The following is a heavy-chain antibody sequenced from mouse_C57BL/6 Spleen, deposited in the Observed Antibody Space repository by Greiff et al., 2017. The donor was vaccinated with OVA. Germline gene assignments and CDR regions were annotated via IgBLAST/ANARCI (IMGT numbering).Heavy chain of an antibody. D-gene: IGHD2-2*01. CDR3: TWLDYFDY. J-gene: IGHJ2*01. Sequence: EVQGVESGGGLVQPGGSLKLSCAASGFTFSDAWMDWVRQSPEKGLEWVAEIRNKANNHATSYAESVTGRFTNSRDDSKSSVNLQMNSLRAEDTGIYYCTWLDYFDYWGQGTTLTVSS. V-gene: IGHV6-6*01. CDR1: GFTFSDAW. CDR2: IRNKANNHAT.